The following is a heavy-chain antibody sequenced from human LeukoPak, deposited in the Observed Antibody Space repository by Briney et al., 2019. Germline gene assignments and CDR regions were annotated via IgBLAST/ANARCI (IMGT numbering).Heavy chain of an antibody. CDR2: INQDGSEK. CDR3: ARDRRAAEIDF. D-gene: IGHD6-25*01. CDR1: GFTFSDYW. V-gene: IGHV3-7*01. Sequence: GGSLRLSCAASGFTFSDYWMSWVRHTPGKGLEWVANINQDGSEKYSVDSVRGRFTISRDNARISLSLQMNSLRAEDTGVYYCARDRRAAEIDFWGQGTLVTVSS. J-gene: IGHJ4*02.